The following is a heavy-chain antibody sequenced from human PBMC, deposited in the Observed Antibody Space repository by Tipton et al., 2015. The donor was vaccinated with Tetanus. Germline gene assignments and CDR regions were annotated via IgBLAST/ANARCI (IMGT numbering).Heavy chain of an antibody. CDR2: VYYTGST. Sequence: TLSLTCTVSGDSVSGYYLSWIRQPPGKGLEWIGYVYYTGSTNHNPSLKSRVTISMDRSKNQISLQLTSVTAADTAVYFCAGVTAQRTELYFDHWGQGTLVTVSS. J-gene: IGHJ4*02. CDR1: GDSVSGYY. CDR3: AGVTAQRTELYFDH. V-gene: IGHV4-59*02. D-gene: IGHD6-13*01.